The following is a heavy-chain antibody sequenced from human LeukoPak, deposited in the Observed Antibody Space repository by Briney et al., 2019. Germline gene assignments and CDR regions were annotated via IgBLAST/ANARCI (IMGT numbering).Heavy chain of an antibody. V-gene: IGHV3-53*01. CDR2: IYSTGSP. Sequence: GGSLRLSCAVSGFSVRNNYTSWVRQSPAKGLEWVAVIYSTGSPYYADSVKGRFILSKDNSRNTLYLQMSGLRPDDTAVYYCAGNLGGGRFYVGTLGDDLDVWGQGTAVTVSS. D-gene: IGHD1-26*01. CDR1: GFSVRNNY. J-gene: IGHJ6*02. CDR3: AGNLGGGRFYVGTLGDDLDV.